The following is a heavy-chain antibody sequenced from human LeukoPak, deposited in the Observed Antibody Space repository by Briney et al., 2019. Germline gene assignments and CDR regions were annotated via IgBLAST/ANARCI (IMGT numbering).Heavy chain of an antibody. CDR3: ARDLKGYSDSSGYLPLGY. CDR1: GYTFTGYY. Sequence: ASVKVSCKASGYTFTGYYMHWVRQAPGQGLEWMGWINPNSGGTNYAQKFQGRVTMTRDTSISTAYMELSRLRSDDTAVYYCARDLKGYSDSSGYLPLGYWGQGTLVTVSS. V-gene: IGHV1-2*02. D-gene: IGHD3-22*01. CDR2: INPNSGGT. J-gene: IGHJ4*02.